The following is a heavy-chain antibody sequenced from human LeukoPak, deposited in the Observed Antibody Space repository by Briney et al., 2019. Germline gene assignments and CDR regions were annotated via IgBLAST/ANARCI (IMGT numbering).Heavy chain of an antibody. D-gene: IGHD4-17*01. CDR3: ARCNGGRGSTVTIPRVSPMRFDY. V-gene: IGHV4-34*01. CDR1: GGSFSGYY. J-gene: IGHJ4*02. CDR2: INHSGST. Sequence: SETLSLTCAVYGGSFSGYYWSWIRQPPGKGLEWIGEINHSGSTNYNPSLTSRVPISLDTTKNQFALKLSSVTAADTAVYYCARCNGGRGSTVTIPRVSPMRFDYWGQGTLVTVSS.